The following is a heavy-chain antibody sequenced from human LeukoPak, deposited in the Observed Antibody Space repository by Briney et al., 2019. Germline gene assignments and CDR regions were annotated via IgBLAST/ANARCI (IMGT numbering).Heavy chain of an antibody. D-gene: IGHD3-9*01. J-gene: IGHJ4*02. Sequence: GGSLRLSCAASGFTFSSYSMNWVRQAPGKGLEWVSSISSSSSYIYYADSVKGRFTISRDNAKNTLYLQMNSLRAEDTAVYYCAKVPYYDILTGPVDYWGQGTLVTVSS. V-gene: IGHV3-21*04. CDR2: ISSSSSYI. CDR1: GFTFSSYS. CDR3: AKVPYYDILTGPVDY.